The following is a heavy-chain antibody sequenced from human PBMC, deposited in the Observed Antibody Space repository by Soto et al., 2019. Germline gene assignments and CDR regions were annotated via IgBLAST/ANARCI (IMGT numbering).Heavy chain of an antibody. V-gene: IGHV4-38-2*02. J-gene: IGHJ5*02. CDR1: GYSISSGYY. CDR2: IYHSGST. Sequence: SETLSLTCTVSGYSISSGYYWGWIRQPPGKGLEWIGSIYHSGSTYYNPSLKSRVTISVDTSKNQFSLKLSSVTAADTAVYYCARDGEVMVRGVSKPNWFDPWGQGTLVTVSS. CDR3: ARDGEVMVRGVSKPNWFDP. D-gene: IGHD3-10*01.